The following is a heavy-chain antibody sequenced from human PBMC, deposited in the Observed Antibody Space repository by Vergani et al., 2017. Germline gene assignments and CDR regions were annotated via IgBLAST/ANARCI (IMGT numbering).Heavy chain of an antibody. CDR1: GGSINSHNYY. D-gene: IGHD1-1*01. V-gene: IGHV4-61*02. J-gene: IGHJ4*02. CDR3: AGGSCLGRSFYKPLFDY. CDR2: IHTSGST. Sequence: QVQLQESGPGLVKPSQTLSLTCTVSGGSINSHNYYWSWIRQPAGKGLEWIGRIHTSGSTNYNPSLKSRVTMSEDTSKNQFSLNLPSVTAAATAVYFCAGGSCLGRSFYKPLFDYWGQGILVTVSS.